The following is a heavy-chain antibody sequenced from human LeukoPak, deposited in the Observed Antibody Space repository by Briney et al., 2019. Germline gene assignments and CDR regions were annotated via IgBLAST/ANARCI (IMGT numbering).Heavy chain of an antibody. V-gene: IGHV1-69*04. D-gene: IGHD5-12*01. CDR1: GGTFSSYA. J-gene: IGHJ6*02. Sequence: GASVKVSCKASGGTFSSYAISWVRQAPGQGLEWMGRIIPILGIANYAQKFQGRVTITADKSTSTAYMGLSSLRSEDTAVYYCARKVPTGGGGYDYYYYYGMDVWGQGTTVTVSS. CDR3: ARKVPTGGGGYDYYYYYGMDV. CDR2: IIPILGIA.